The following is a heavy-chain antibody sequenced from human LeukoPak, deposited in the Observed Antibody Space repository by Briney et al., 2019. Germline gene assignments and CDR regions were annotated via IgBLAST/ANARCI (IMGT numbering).Heavy chain of an antibody. CDR1: GFSFSTYA. V-gene: IGHV3-23*01. CDR2: ISGSGGTT. CDR3: VKDRAYCGGDCYPGSDFDY. Sequence: PGGSLRLSCAASGFSFSTYAMTWVRQAPGKGLEWVSGISGSGGTTYYADSVKGRLTISRDNSKNTLYLQMNSLRAEDTAVYYCVKDRAYCGGDCYPGSDFDYWGQGTLVTVSS. D-gene: IGHD2-21*02. J-gene: IGHJ4*02.